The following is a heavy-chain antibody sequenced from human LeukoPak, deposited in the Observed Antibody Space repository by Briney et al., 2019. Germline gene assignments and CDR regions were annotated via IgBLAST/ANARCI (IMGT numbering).Heavy chain of an antibody. J-gene: IGHJ2*01. CDR1: GLTFSRYS. CDR3: ATPANDYGDRNWYFDL. D-gene: IGHD4-17*01. V-gene: IGHV3-21*01. Sequence: GGSLRLPCAASGLTFSRYSMHWVRQAPGKGLEWVSSVSSSEDYIYYADSVKGRFTISRDNAENSLYPQMNSLKAEDTAVYYCATPANDYGDRNWYFDLWGRGTLVTVSS. CDR2: VSSSEDYI.